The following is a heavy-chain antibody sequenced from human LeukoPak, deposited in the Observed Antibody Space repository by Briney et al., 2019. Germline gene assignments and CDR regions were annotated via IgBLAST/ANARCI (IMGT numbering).Heavy chain of an antibody. CDR2: ISYDGSNK. CDR3: AGEIYYYDSSGYYFGAFDI. Sequence: PGRSLRLSCAASGFTFSSYAMHWVRQAPGKGLERVAVISYDGSNKYYADSVKGRFTISRDNSKNTLYLQMNSLRAEDTAVYYCAGEIYYYDSSGYYFGAFDIWGQGTMVTVSS. J-gene: IGHJ3*02. V-gene: IGHV3-30-3*01. D-gene: IGHD3-22*01. CDR1: GFTFSSYA.